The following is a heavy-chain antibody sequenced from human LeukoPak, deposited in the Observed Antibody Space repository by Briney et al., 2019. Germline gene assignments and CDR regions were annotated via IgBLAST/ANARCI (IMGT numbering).Heavy chain of an antibody. CDR3: ARDRDSGTYCFDY. J-gene: IGHJ4*02. Sequence: GGSLRLSCAASGFTVSSNSMSWVRQAPGKGLEWVSIIYSGGSTYYADSVKGRFSISRDNSENTLYLQMNSLSAEDTAVYYCARDRDSGTYCFDYWGRGTLVTVSS. V-gene: IGHV3-53*01. CDR2: IYSGGST. D-gene: IGHD1-26*01. CDR1: GFTVSSNS.